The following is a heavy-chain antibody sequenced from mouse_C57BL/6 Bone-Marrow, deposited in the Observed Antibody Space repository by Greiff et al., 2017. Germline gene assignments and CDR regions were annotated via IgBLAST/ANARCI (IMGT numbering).Heavy chain of an antibody. CDR2: ISNGGGST. J-gene: IGHJ4*01. CDR1: GFTFSDYY. Sequence: EVKLVESGGGLVQPGGSLKLSCAASGFTFSDYYMYWVRQTPEKRLEWVAYISNGGGSTYYPDTVKGRFTISRDNAKNTLYLQMSRLKSEDTAMYYCARSPGSMDYWGQGTSVTVSS. CDR3: ARSPGSMDY. V-gene: IGHV5-12*01.